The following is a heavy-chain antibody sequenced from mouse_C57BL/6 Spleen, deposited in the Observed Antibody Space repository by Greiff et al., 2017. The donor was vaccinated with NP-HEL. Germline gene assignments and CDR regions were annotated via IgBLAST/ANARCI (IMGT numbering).Heavy chain of an antibody. CDR1: GFTFSDYG. D-gene: IGHD1-1*01. Sequence: EVKLMESGGGLVKPGGSLKLSCAASGFTFSDYGMHWVRQAPEKGLEWVAYISSGSSTIYYADTVKGRFTISRDNAKNTLFLQMTSLRSEDTAMYYCARQYNYYGSRGYFDVWGTGTTVTVSS. J-gene: IGHJ1*03. CDR2: ISSGSSTI. CDR3: ARQYNYYGSRGYFDV. V-gene: IGHV5-17*01.